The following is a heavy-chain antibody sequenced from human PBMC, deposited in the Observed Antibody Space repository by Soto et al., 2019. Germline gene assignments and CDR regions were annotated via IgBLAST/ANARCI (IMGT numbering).Heavy chain of an antibody. CDR1: GFTLSGYA. CDR2: ISSNGVGT. CDR3: ARRARPDFYYLAV. J-gene: IGHJ6*03. Sequence: EVQLAESGGGLAQPGGSLRLSCAASGFTLSGYAMDWVRQAPGKGLEYVSGISSNGVGTYYANSVQGRFTISRDNSKNTVYLQMGSLRPEDMAVYYCARRARPDFYYLAVWGKGPTVTASS. D-gene: IGHD6-6*01. V-gene: IGHV3-64*01.